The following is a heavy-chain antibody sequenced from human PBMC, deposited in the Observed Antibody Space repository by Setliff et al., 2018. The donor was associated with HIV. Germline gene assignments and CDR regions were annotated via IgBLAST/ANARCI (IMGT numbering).Heavy chain of an antibody. CDR2: IFHTGSA. CDR1: GASMRDYY. J-gene: IGHJ4*02. V-gene: IGHV4-59*08. D-gene: IGHD3-3*01. CDR3: ARQVSIPGVAVTPIDY. Sequence: SSETLSLTCTVSGASMRDYYWTWIRQSPGKGLEWIGHIFHTGSATYNPSLRSRLTMSIDTSSGQFSLRLTSVTAADAAVYYCARQVSIPGVAVTPIDYWGQGTLVTVSS.